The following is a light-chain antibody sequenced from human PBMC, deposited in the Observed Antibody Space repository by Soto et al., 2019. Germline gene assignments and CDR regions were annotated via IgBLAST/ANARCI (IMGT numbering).Light chain of an antibody. CDR2: EVR. Sequence: QSALTQPASVSGSAGQSITISCSGTMRDVGAYNLVSWYQQHPGTAPKLIIYEVRNRPSGISSRFSGSRSGNTASLAISGVQPEGGGDYYCSAYTARRTLVFGGGTKVTVL. CDR1: MRDVGAYNL. V-gene: IGLV2-14*01. CDR3: SAYTARRTLV. J-gene: IGLJ3*02.